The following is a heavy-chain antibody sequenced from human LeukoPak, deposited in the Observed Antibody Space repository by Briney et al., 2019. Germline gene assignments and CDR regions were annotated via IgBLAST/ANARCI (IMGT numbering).Heavy chain of an antibody. CDR3: ARGSNPRGAFDI. CDR2: INHSGST. J-gene: IGHJ3*02. CDR1: GGSFSGYY. V-gene: IGHV4-34*01. Sequence: KPSETLSLTCAVYGGSFSGYYWSWIRQPPGKGLEWIGEINHSGSTNYNPSLKSRVTISVDTSKNQFSLKLSSVTAADTAVYYCARGSNPRGAFDIGGQGTMVTVSS.